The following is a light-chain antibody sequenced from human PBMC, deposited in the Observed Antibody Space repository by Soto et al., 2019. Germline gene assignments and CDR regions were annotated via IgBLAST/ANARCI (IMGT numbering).Light chain of an antibody. J-gene: IGKJ2*01. CDR3: QQLNSDWYA. CDR1: QGISTY. V-gene: IGKV1-9*01. CDR2: GAS. Sequence: DIQLTQSPSFLSASVGDRVTITCRASQGISTYLAWYLQRPGKAPKLLIYGASTLQSGVPSRFSGMGSGTKFIIMISGLGPDEFGTYYLQQLNSDWYAFGQGTRLEVK.